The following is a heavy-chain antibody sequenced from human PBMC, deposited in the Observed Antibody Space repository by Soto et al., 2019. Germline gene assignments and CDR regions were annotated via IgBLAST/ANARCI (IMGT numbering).Heavy chain of an antibody. J-gene: IGHJ5*01. V-gene: IGHV3-74*01. D-gene: IGHD4-17*01. CDR2: INSDGSHT. CDR1: GFTFFAYW. CDR3: AKEGDYVDSAGENWFAS. Sequence: EVQLVESGGGLVQPGGSLRLSCAASGFTFFAYWIHWVRQVPGKGLVWVSRINSDGSHTSYADSVRGRFTISRDNSKNTVYLQMNSLTAEDTAVYYCAKEGDYVDSAGENWFASWGQGSLVTVSS.